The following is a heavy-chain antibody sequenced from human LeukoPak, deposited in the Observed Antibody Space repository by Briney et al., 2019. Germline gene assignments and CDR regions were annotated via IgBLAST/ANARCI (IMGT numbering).Heavy chain of an antibody. CDR2: IRYDGSNK. D-gene: IGHD3-22*01. CDR3: AKSPSYYYDSSGYYFPPYFDY. Sequence: GGSLRLSCAASGFTFSSYGMHWVRQAPGKGLEWVAFIRYDGSNKYYADSVKGRFTISRGNSKNTLYLQMNSLRAEDTAVYYCAKSPSYYYDSSGYYFPPYFDYWGQGTLVTVSS. V-gene: IGHV3-30*02. CDR1: GFTFSSYG. J-gene: IGHJ4*02.